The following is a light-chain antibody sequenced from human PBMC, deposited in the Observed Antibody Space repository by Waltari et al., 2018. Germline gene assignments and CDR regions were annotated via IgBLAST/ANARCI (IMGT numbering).Light chain of an antibody. V-gene: IGLV2-11*01. CDR3: CSYAGSYGWV. Sequence: QSALTQPRSVSGSPGQSVTISCTGTSSDVGGYNYVSWYQQYPGKAPKLMIYDVSNRPSGFPDRFSGSKSGNTASLTISGLQAEDEADYYCCSYAGSYGWVFGGGTKLTVL. J-gene: IGLJ3*02. CDR1: SSDVGGYNY. CDR2: DVS.